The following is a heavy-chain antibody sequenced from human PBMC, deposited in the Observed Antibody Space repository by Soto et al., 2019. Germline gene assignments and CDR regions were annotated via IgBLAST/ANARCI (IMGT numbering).Heavy chain of an antibody. J-gene: IGHJ6*02. D-gene: IGHD2-15*01. CDR3: ARGDGEGGGGGGGGGAGGGGGGG. Sequence: QVHLVESGGGVVQPGSSLRLSCAASEFTFRIFAMHWLRQSPGKGLEWVAVISYDGSRKADSVKGRFTVSRDNSWNTLYLQMNSLRAEDTAIYYCARGDGEGGGGGGGGGAGGGGGGGGGQGTTVTVSS. CDR1: EFTFRIFA. CDR2: ISYDGSRK. V-gene: IGHV3-30-3*01.